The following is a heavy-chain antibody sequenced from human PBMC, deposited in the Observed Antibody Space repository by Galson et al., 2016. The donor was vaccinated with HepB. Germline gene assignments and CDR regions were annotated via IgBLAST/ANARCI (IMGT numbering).Heavy chain of an antibody. CDR3: AKEDSMIVVGWFDY. J-gene: IGHJ4*02. Sequence: SLRLSCAASGFSFNNYAMSWVRQAPGKGLEWVSGISGSGGSTYSADSVKGRFTISRDNSKNTLYLQMNSLRAEDTAVYYCAKEDSMIVVGWFDYWGQGTLVTVSS. CDR1: GFSFNNYA. CDR2: ISGSGGST. V-gene: IGHV3-23*01. D-gene: IGHD3-22*01.